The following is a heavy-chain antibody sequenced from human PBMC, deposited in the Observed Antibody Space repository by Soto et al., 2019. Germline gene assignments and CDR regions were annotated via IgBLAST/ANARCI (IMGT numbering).Heavy chain of an antibody. D-gene: IGHD2-21*02. Sequence: PSETLSLTCTVSGGSISSSSYYWGWIRQPPGKGLEWIGRIYYSGSTYYNPSLKSRVTTSVDTSKNQFSLKLSSVTAADTAVYYCARWTYCGGDCYWLDFWGQGTLVTVSS. J-gene: IGHJ4*02. CDR2: IYYSGST. V-gene: IGHV4-39*01. CDR1: GGSISSSSYY. CDR3: ARWTYCGGDCYWLDF.